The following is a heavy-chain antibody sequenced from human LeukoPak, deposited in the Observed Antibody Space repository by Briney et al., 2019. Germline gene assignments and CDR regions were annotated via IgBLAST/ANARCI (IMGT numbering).Heavy chain of an antibody. CDR3: GKDPNGDFVGGFDI. CDR2: ISGSGYKT. V-gene: IGHV3-23*01. D-gene: IGHD4-17*01. CDR1: GFTFSGYG. J-gene: IGHJ3*02. Sequence: PGGSLRLSCTGSGFTFSGYGMTWIRQAPGKGLEWVSGISGSGYKTYYADSVKGRFTISRDNSKNTLYLQMSSLRVDDTALYYCGKDPNGDFVGGFDIWGQGTMVTVSS.